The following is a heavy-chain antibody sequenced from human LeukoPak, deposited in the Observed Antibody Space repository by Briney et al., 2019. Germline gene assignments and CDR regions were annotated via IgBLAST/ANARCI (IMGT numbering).Heavy chain of an antibody. Sequence: GGSLRLSCAASGFTVSSNYMSWVRQAPGKGLEWVSAISGSADSTYYADSVKGQFAISRDNSKNTLYLQMNSLRAEDTAVYFCAKDRARGGTTDFDYWGQGTLVTVSS. CDR1: GFTVSSNY. J-gene: IGHJ4*02. D-gene: IGHD1-7*01. CDR2: ISGSADST. CDR3: AKDRARGGTTDFDY. V-gene: IGHV3-23*01.